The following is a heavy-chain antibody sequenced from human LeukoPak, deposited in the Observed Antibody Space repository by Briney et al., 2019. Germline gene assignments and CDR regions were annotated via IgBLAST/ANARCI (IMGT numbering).Heavy chain of an antibody. CDR1: GFTFSSFG. V-gene: IGHV3-30*03. Sequence: GGSLRLSCAASGFTFSSFGMHWVRQAPGKGLEWVAVISYDGSNKYYADSVKGRFTISRDNSKNTLYVQMNSLRPDDTAVYYCATALYSCNWYSAFDIWGQGTMVTVSS. D-gene: IGHD6-13*01. CDR2: ISYDGSNK. CDR3: ATALYSCNWYSAFDI. J-gene: IGHJ3*02.